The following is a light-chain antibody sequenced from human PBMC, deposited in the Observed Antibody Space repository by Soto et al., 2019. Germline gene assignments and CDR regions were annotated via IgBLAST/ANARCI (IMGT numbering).Light chain of an antibody. V-gene: IGKV1-39*01. CDR3: QQSYNTPRT. J-gene: IGKJ1*01. Sequence: DIQLTQSPSSLSASVGDRVTITCRTSERISNYLNWYQQKPGTAPKLLIWSSSTLPSGVPSRFSGSGSGTDFTLSISGLQPEDFAVYYCQQSYNTPRTFGQGNKVDVK. CDR2: SSS. CDR1: ERISNY.